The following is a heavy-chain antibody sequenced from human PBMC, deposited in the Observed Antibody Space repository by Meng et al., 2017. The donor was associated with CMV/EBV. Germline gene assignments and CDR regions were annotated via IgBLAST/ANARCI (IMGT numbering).Heavy chain of an antibody. CDR3: AKDYSNYFDY. CDR1: GFTFSTYG. Sequence: LSCAASGFTFSTYGMHWVRQAPGKGLEWVAVIWYDGSNKYYADSVKGRFTISRDNSKNTLYLQMNSLRAEDTAVYYCAKDYSNYFDYWGQGTLVTVSS. D-gene: IGHD4-11*01. J-gene: IGHJ4*02. V-gene: IGHV3-33*06. CDR2: IWYDGSNK.